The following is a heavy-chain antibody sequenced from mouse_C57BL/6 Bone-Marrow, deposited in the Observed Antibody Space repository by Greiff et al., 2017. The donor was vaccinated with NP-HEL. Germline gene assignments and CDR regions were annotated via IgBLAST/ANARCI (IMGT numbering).Heavy chain of an antibody. V-gene: IGHV8-12*01. J-gene: IGHJ3*01. CDR3: ARSLVGGDGYDLFAY. D-gene: IGHD2-2*01. CDR2: IYWDDDK. CDR1: GFSLSTSGMG. Sequence: QVQLKQSGPGILQSSQTLSLTCSFSGFSLSTSGMGVSWIRQPSGKGLEWLAHIYWDDDKRYNPSLKSRLTISKDTSRNQVFLKITSVDTADTATYYCARSLVGGDGYDLFAYWGQGTLVTVSA.